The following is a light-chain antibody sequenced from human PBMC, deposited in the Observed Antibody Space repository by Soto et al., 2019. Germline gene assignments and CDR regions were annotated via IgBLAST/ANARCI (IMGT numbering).Light chain of an antibody. CDR1: SSNIGAGYP. J-gene: IGLJ1*01. V-gene: IGLV1-40*01. CDR2: GNT. CDR3: QSYDSTLSAYV. Sequence: QSVLTQPPSVSGAPGQRITIYCTGPSSNIGAGYPVHWHQQLPGTAPKLLIFGNTNRPSGVPARFSGSRSGLAITGLEAEYEADYYCQSYDSTLSAYVFGAGTKVTVL.